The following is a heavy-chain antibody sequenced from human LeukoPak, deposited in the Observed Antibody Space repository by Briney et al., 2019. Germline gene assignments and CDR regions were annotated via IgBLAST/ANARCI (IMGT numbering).Heavy chain of an antibody. D-gene: IGHD6-19*01. J-gene: IGHJ4*02. V-gene: IGHV1-46*01. CDR1: GYTFTSYY. CDR3: ARDKSSSGSRYYFDY. Sequence: ASVTVSCTASGYTFTSYYMHWVRQAPGQGLEWMGIINPSGGSTSYAQKFQGRVTMTRDTSTSTVYMELSSLRSEDTAVYYCARDKSSSGSRYYFDYWGQGTLVTVSS. CDR2: INPSGGST.